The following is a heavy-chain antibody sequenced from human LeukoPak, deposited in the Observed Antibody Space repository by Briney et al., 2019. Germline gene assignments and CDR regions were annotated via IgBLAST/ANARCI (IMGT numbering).Heavy chain of an antibody. Sequence: ASVKVSCKASGGTFSSYAISWVRQAPGQGPEWMGWISPNSGGTNYAQKFQGRVTMTGDTSIGTAYTELSRLRSDDTAVYYCARDVISVAGTRGSIYFDYWGQGTLVTVSS. CDR1: GGTFSSYA. V-gene: IGHV1-2*02. J-gene: IGHJ4*02. D-gene: IGHD6-19*01. CDR2: ISPNSGGT. CDR3: ARDVISVAGTRGSIYFDY.